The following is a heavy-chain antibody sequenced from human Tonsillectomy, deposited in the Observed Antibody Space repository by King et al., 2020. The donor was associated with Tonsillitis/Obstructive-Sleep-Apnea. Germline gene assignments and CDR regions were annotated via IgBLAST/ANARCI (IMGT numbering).Heavy chain of an antibody. CDR1: GFTFINAW. CDR3: TADRIQPLHVNHYYYMDV. CDR2: IKSKIDGGTT. J-gene: IGHJ6*03. V-gene: IGHV3-15*01. Sequence: VQLVESGGGLVKPGESLRLSCAASGFTFINAWMSWVRQAPGKGLEWVGRIKSKIDGGTTDYAAPVKGTFTISSDDSKNTLYLQIKSLKTRDTAVYDYTADRIQPLHVNHYYYMDVWGKGTTVTVSS. D-gene: IGHD5-18*01.